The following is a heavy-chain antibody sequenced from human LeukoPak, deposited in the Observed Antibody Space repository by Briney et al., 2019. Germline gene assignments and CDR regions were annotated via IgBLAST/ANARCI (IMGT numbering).Heavy chain of an antibody. CDR2: ISGSGATT. D-gene: IGHD3-10*01. V-gene: IGHV3-23*01. CDR1: GFTFSNYA. CDR3: AKDRTIRGVIRTFDS. J-gene: IGHJ4*02. Sequence: GGSLRLSCAASGFTFSNYAMNWVRQAPGKGLEWVSVISGSGATTYYADSVKGRFTISRDKSKNTVYLQMNRLRAEDTAIYYCAKDRTIRGVIRTFDSWGQGTLSPSPQ.